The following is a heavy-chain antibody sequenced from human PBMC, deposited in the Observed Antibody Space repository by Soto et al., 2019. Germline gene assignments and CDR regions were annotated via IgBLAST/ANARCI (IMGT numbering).Heavy chain of an antibody. CDR3: AKGGRQWLVTSDFNY. D-gene: IGHD6-19*01. V-gene: IGHV3-30*18. CDR1: GFTFSDYA. Sequence: VQLVESGGGVVQPGRSLRLSCAASGFTFSDYAMHWVPQLPGRGREGVAVFSQDGRNPHYPDSVKGRFTISRDSSKNTVSLEMTSLRAEDTAVYYCAKGGRQWLVTSDFNYWGQGALVTVSS. CDR2: FSQDGRNP. J-gene: IGHJ4*02.